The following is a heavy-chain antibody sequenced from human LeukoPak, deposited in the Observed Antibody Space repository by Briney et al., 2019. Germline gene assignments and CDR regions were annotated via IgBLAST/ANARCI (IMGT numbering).Heavy chain of an antibody. D-gene: IGHD2-8*01. CDR2: ISWNSGSI. J-gene: IGHJ4*02. CDR3: ARDLDDARRFDY. Sequence: GRSLRLSCAASGFTFDDYAMHWVRQAPGKGLEWVSGISWNSGSIGYADSVKGRFTISRDNAKNSLYLQMNSLRAEDTAVYYCARDLDDARRFDYWGQGTLVTVSS. V-gene: IGHV3-9*01. CDR1: GFTFDDYA.